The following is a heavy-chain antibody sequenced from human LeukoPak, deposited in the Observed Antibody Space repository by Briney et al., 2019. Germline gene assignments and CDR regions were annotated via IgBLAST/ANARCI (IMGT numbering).Heavy chain of an antibody. CDR2: INPTGTSR. D-gene: IGHD3-16*02. J-gene: IGHJ5*02. V-gene: IGHV1-46*01. CDR3: ARDNSVGDIAWWFDP. CDR1: GYSFTRHY. Sequence: GASVKVSCKASGYSFTRHYMHWVRQPPGQGLEWLGLINPTGTSRLYARKFQGRVTMTRDMSTTTDYLELSSLIPEDTAVYYCARDNSVGDIAWWFDPWGQGTLVTVSS.